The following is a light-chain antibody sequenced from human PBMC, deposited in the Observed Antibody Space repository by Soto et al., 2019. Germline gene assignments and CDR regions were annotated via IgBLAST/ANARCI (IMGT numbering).Light chain of an antibody. CDR2: GAS. J-gene: IGKJ2*01. V-gene: IGKV3-15*01. CDR3: QQYNKWPYT. Sequence: EIVMTQSPATLAVSPGERATLSCRASQSVSSKLAWYQQKPGQAPRLLIYGASTRATGIPARFSGSGSGTELTLTISNLQSEDFAVYYCQQYNKWPYTFGQGTKLEIK. CDR1: QSVSSK.